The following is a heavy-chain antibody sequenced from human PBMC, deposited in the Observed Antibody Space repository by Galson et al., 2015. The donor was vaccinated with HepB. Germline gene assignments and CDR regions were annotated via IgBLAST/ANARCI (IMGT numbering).Heavy chain of an antibody. V-gene: IGHV1-18*01. D-gene: IGHD4-17*01. J-gene: IGHJ4*02. Sequence: SVKVSCKASGYTFTTYGITWVRQAPGQGLEWMGWISAYNGNTNYVQKLQGRVTMTTDTSTTTAYMELRSLRSDDTAVYYCARGGLHDYGDHRDDYWGQGTLVTVSS. CDR3: ARGGLHDYGDHRDDY. CDR1: GYTFTTYG. CDR2: ISAYNGNT.